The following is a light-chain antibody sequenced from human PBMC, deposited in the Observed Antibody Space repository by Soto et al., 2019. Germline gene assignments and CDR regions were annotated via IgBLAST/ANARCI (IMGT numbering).Light chain of an antibody. CDR2: AAS. CDR3: QQYGSSPRIT. CDR1: QSFSSSY. J-gene: IGKJ3*01. V-gene: IGKV3-20*01. Sequence: EIALTQSPGTLSLSPGERATLSCRASQSFSSSYLAWYQQKPGQAPRLLIYAASSRATGIPDRFSGSVSGTDFTLTISRLEPEDFAVYYCQQYGSSPRITFGPGTKVDIK.